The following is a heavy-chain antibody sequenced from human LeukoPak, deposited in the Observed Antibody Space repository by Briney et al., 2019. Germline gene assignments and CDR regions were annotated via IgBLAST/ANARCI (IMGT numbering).Heavy chain of an antibody. V-gene: IGHV3-11*04. CDR1: GFTFSDYY. Sequence: GGSLRLSCAASGFTFSDYYMSWIRQAPGKGLEWVSYISNSGSIIYYADSVKGRFTISRDNAKNSLYLQMNSLRAEDTAVYYCAKDSLLSGTTMPYWGQGTLVTVSS. J-gene: IGHJ4*02. CDR2: ISNSGSII. CDR3: AKDSLLSGTTMPY. D-gene: IGHD1-1*01.